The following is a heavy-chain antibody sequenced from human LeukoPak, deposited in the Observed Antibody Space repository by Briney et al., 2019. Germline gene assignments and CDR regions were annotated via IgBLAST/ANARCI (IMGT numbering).Heavy chain of an antibody. CDR1: GYSISSGYY. CDR3: ARQASEKQWPYYFDY. Sequence: SETLSLTCTVSGYSISSGYYWGWIRQPPGKGLEWIGSIYYSGSTYYNPSLKSRVTISVDTSKNQFSLKLSSVTAADTAVYYCARQASEKQWPYYFDYWGQGTPVTVSS. D-gene: IGHD6-19*01. J-gene: IGHJ4*02. V-gene: IGHV4-38-2*02. CDR2: IYYSGST.